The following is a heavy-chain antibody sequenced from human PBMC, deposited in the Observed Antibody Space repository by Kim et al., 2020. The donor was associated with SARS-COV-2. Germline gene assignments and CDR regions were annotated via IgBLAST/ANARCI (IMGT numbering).Heavy chain of an antibody. J-gene: IGHJ2*01. Sequence: SETLSLTCTVSGGSISSYYWSWIRQPPGKGLEWIGYIYYSGSTNYNPSLKSRVTISVDTSKNQFSLKLSSVTAADTAVYYCARPHYDILTGYYPWYFDLWGRGTLVPVSS. CDR2: IYYSGST. CDR3: ARPHYDILTGYYPWYFDL. CDR1: GGSISSYY. V-gene: IGHV4-59*01. D-gene: IGHD3-9*01.